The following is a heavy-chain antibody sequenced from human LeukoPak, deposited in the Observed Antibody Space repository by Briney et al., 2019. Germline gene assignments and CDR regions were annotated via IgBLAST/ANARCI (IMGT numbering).Heavy chain of an antibody. CDR3: ARDWGDAIYSAFDI. J-gene: IGHJ3*02. V-gene: IGHV3-72*01. CDR1: GFIFNNYG. D-gene: IGHD3-9*01. CDR2: IRRGSNGYTT. Sequence: GGSLRLSCAASGFIFNNYGLIWVRQAPGKGLEWVGRIRRGSNGYTTEYAASVKGRFIISRDDSKSSLYLTMNSLKTEDTAVYHCARDWGDAIYSAFDIWGQGTMVTVSS.